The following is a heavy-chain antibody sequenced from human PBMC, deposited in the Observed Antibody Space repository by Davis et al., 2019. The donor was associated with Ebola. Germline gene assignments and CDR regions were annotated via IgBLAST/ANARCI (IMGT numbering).Heavy chain of an antibody. CDR3: ASCSKLELNAFDI. J-gene: IGHJ3*02. Sequence: PSETLSLTCTVSGGSISSSSYYWGWIRQPPGKGLEWIGSIYYSGSTYYNPSLKSRVTISVDTSKNQFSLKLSSVTAADTAVYYCASCSKLELNAFDIWGQGTMVTVSS. CDR2: IYYSGST. D-gene: IGHD1-7*01. CDR1: GGSISSSSYY. V-gene: IGHV4-39*01.